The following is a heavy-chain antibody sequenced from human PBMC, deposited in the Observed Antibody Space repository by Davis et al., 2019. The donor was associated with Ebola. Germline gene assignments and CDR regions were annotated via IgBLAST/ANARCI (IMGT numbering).Heavy chain of an antibody. Sequence: PGGSLRLSCAASGFTFSAYAMTWVRQAPGKGLEWVSGISSGSDNTYYADSVKGRFTISRDNSKNTLFLQMHSLRVEDTATYYCAKDRSSGMYVVAFDMWGQGTMVTVSS. D-gene: IGHD1-26*01. J-gene: IGHJ3*02. CDR1: GFTFSAYA. V-gene: IGHV3-23*01. CDR2: ISSGSDNT. CDR3: AKDRSSGMYVVAFDM.